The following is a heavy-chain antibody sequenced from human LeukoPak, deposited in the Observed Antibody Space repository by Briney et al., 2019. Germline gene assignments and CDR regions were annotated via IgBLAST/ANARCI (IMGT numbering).Heavy chain of an antibody. CDR3: ARDSEDTTMGPGY. D-gene: IGHD5-18*01. CDR2: INPSGGST. V-gene: IGHV1-46*01. CDR1: GYTLTSYA. Sequence: ASVKVSCKASGYTLTSYALNWVRQAPGQGLEWMGIINPSGGSTSYAQKFQGRVTMTRDMSTSTVYMELSSLRSEDTAVYYCARDSEDTTMGPGYWGQGTLVTVSS. J-gene: IGHJ4*02.